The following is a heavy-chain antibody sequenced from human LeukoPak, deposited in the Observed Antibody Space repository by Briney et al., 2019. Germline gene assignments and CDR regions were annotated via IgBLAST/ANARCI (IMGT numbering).Heavy chain of an antibody. V-gene: IGHV5-51*01. D-gene: IGHD3-22*01. J-gene: IGHJ3*02. CDR3: AGAHDSSGLWAFDI. CDR2: IYPGDSDT. CDR1: GYSFTSYW. Sequence: GESLRISCKGSGYSFTSYWIGWVRQMPGKGLEWMGIIYPGDSDTRYSPSFQGQVTISPDKSISTAYLQWSSLKASDTGMYYCAGAHDSSGLWAFDIWGQGTMVTVSS.